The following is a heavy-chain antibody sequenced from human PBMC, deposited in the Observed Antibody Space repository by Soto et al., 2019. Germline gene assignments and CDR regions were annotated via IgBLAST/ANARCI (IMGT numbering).Heavy chain of an antibody. CDR2: IKGDGTTT. CDR1: GFNFSPYF. D-gene: IGHD1-26*01. J-gene: IGHJ3*02. CDR3: VRHRGTPVSFHI. V-gene: IGHV3-74*02. Sequence: EAHLVESGGGLPQPGGSLRLSCVASGFNFSPYFMAWVRQGPGRGLEWVSHIKGDGTTTAYAVSVRGRFMISRDNGRKALFLQMTSLRHEDTAVYYFVRHRGTPVSFHIWGQGTTVSVSA.